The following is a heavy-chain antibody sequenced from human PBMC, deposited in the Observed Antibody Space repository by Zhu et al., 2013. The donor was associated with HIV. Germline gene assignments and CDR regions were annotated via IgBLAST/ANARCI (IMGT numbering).Heavy chain of an antibody. CDR2: ISAYNGNT. D-gene: IGHD2-15*01. V-gene: IGHV1-18*01. J-gene: IGHJ4*02. Sequence: QVQLVQSGDEVKRPGASVKVSCKASGYTFNSYGLSWVRQAPGQGLEWMGWISAYNGNTNYAQKFQGRVTMTTDTSTSTAYMELRSLRSDDTAVYYCARGNRYCSGGSCYLDFWGPGNPGHRLL. CDR3: ARGNRYCSGGSCYLDF. CDR1: GYTFNSYG.